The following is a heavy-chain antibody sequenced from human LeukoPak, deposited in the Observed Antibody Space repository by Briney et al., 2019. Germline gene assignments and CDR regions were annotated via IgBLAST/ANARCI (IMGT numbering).Heavy chain of an antibody. Sequence: GGSLRLSCAASGFTFSSYAMSWVRQAPGKGLEWVSAISGSGGSTYYADSVKGQFTISRDNSKNTLYLQMNSLRAEDTAVYYCAKPVVAARDAFDIWGQGTMVTVSS. CDR1: GFTFSSYA. V-gene: IGHV3-23*01. D-gene: IGHD2-15*01. CDR2: ISGSGGST. J-gene: IGHJ3*02. CDR3: AKPVVAARDAFDI.